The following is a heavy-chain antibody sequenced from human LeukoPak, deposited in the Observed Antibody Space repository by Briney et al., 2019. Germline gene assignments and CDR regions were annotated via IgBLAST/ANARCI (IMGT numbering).Heavy chain of an antibody. Sequence: SETLSLTCSVSGDSISGYYWSWIRQPPGKGLEWIGTISYSGSTYYNPSLKSRVTMAVDTSKNQFSLKVSSVTAADTAVYYCTRDLSSAWFYYWGQGTLVTVSS. J-gene: IGHJ4*02. D-gene: IGHD6-13*01. V-gene: IGHV4-59*12. CDR2: ISYSGST. CDR3: TRDLSSAWFYY. CDR1: GDSISGYY.